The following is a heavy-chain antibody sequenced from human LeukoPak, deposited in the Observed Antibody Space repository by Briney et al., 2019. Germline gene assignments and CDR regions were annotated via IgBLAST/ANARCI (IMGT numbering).Heavy chain of an antibody. CDR3: ARRGAVAGTFDY. CDR1: GFTFSSYS. Sequence: GGSLRLSCAASGFTFSSYSMNWVRQAPGKGLEWVSYIRSSSRTIYYADSVKGRFTISRDNAKNSLYLQMNSLRAEDTAVYYCARRGAVAGTFDYWGQGTLVTVSS. J-gene: IGHJ4*02. D-gene: IGHD6-19*01. V-gene: IGHV3-48*01. CDR2: IRSSSRTI.